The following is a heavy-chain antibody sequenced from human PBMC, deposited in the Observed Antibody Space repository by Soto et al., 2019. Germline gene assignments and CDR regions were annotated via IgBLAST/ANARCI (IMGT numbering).Heavy chain of an antibody. CDR3: ARGRITLLWFGESRLDY. D-gene: IGHD3-10*01. J-gene: IGHJ4*02. Sequence: PSETLSLTCAVYGGSFSGYYWSWIRQPPGKGLEWIGEINHSGSTNYNPSLKSRVTISVDTSKNQFSLKLSSVTAADTAVYYCARGRITLLWFGESRLDYWGQGTLVTVSS. CDR1: GGSFSGYY. V-gene: IGHV4-34*01. CDR2: INHSGST.